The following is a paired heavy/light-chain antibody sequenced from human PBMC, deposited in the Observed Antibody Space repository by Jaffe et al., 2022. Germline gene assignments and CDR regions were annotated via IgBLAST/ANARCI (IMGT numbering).Light chain of an antibody. CDR3: QQYNNYPWT. Sequence: DIQMTQSPSTLSASVGDRVTITCRASQTISRWLAWYQQKPGKAPKLLIYEASSLEGGVPSRFSGSGSGTDFTLTISSLQPDDFATYYCQQYNNYPWTFGQGTKVEIK. J-gene: IGKJ1*01. CDR1: QTISRW. CDR2: EAS. V-gene: IGKV1-5*03.
Heavy chain of an antibody. Sequence: QVQLQESGPGLVKPSETLSLTCTVSGDSINNYYWSWIRQPPGKGLEWIGYIYYSGSTNYNPSLKSRVTISLDTSKNQFSLKLSSVTAADTAVYYCARAPTDYGDYRSSYYFDYWGQGTLVTVSS. CDR2: IYYSGST. D-gene: IGHD4-17*01. J-gene: IGHJ4*02. CDR3: ARAPTDYGDYRSSYYFDY. V-gene: IGHV4-59*01. CDR1: GDSINNYY.